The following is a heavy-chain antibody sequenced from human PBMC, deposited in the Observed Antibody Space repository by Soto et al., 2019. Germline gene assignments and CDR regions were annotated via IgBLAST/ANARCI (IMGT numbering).Heavy chain of an antibody. Sequence: EERLVQSGGGLVQPGGSLRLSCAAYGFSVGGNYMSWVRQAPGKGLELVSLIYSGGNPFYADSMKGRFTLTRDNTNNRLSLQIYRLRADDTAVYYFARGPNSDCWGQGTLVIVSS. J-gene: IGHJ4*02. CDR1: GFSVGGNY. CDR2: IYSGGNP. D-gene: IGHD2-21*01. CDR3: ARGPNSDC. V-gene: IGHV3-53*01.